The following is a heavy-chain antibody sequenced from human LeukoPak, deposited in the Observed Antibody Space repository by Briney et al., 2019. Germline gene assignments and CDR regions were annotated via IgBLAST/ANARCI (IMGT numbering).Heavy chain of an antibody. V-gene: IGHV4-59*11. CDR3: ARLTLYYYGSGSYHNLGFFDP. D-gene: IGHD3-10*01. Sequence: SETLSLTCTVSGGSISSHYWSWIRQPPGKGLEWIGYIYYSGSINYNPSLKSRITMSVDTSKNEFSLKLSSVTAADTAVYYCARLTLYYYGSGSYHNLGFFDPWGQGTLVTVSS. CDR1: GGSISSHY. J-gene: IGHJ5*02. CDR2: IYYSGSI.